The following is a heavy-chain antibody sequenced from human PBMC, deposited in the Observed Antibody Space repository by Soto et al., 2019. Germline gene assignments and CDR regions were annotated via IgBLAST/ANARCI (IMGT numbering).Heavy chain of an antibody. D-gene: IGHD3-22*01. V-gene: IGHV3-53*01. CDR2: IYGGGTT. CDR1: GLAVSSKY. J-gene: IGHJ5*02. CDR3: TTNYYDTSGYDNWFDP. Sequence: GFLRLSCAASGLAVSSKYMTWVRQAPGKGLEWVSLIYGGGTTYYADSVKGLFTISRDTSKNTLYLQMNSLRAEDTAVYYCTTNYYDTSGYDNWFDPWGQGTLVTGSS.